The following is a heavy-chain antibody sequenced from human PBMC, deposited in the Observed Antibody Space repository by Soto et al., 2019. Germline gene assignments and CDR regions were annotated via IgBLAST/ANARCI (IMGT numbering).Heavy chain of an antibody. V-gene: IGHV3-53*01. CDR1: GFTVSSNY. Sequence: GGSLRLSCAASGFTVSSNYMSWVRQAPGKGLEWVSVIYSGGSTYYADSVKGRFTISRDNSKNTLYLQMNSLRAEDTAVYYCARSHEYSSSSGAFDIWGQGTMVTVSS. J-gene: IGHJ3*02. CDR2: IYSGGST. D-gene: IGHD6-6*01. CDR3: ARSHEYSSSSGAFDI.